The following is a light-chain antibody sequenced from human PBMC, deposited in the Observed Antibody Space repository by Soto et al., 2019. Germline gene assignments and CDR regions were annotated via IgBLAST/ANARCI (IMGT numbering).Light chain of an antibody. Sequence: ETVLTQSPGTLSLSPGERATLSCRASQSVNSNYLGWYQQKVGQAPRLLIYAASYRATGIPDTFSGSGSGTDFTLIISRLEAEDFAVYYCQQYGSSPETFGQGTKVEIK. V-gene: IGKV3-20*01. CDR2: AAS. CDR3: QQYGSSPET. CDR1: QSVNSNY. J-gene: IGKJ1*01.